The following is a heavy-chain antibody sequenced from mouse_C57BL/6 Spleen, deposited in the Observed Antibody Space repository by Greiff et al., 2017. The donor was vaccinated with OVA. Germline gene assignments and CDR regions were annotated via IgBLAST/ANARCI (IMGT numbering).Heavy chain of an antibody. CDR1: GFTFSSYA. V-gene: IGHV5-4*01. Sequence: EVQLQESGGGLVKPGGSLKLSCAASGFTFSSYAMSWVRQTPEKRLEWVATISDGGSYTYYPDNVKGRFTISRDNAKNNLYLQMSHLKSEDTAMYYCAREGLLRGYFDYWGQGTTLTVSS. D-gene: IGHD2-3*01. J-gene: IGHJ2*01. CDR3: AREGLLRGYFDY. CDR2: ISDGGSYT.